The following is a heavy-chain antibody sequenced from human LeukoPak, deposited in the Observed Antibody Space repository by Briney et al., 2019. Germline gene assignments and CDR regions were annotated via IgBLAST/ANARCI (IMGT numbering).Heavy chain of an antibody. Sequence: SETLSLTCAVYGGSFSGYYWSWIRRPPGKGLEWIGEINHSGSTNYNPSLKSRVTISVDTSKNQFSLKLSSVTAADTAVYYCAREEYYYGMDVWGQGTTVTVSS. CDR3: AREEYYYGMDV. CDR1: GGSFSGYY. V-gene: IGHV4-34*01. CDR2: INHSGST. J-gene: IGHJ6*02.